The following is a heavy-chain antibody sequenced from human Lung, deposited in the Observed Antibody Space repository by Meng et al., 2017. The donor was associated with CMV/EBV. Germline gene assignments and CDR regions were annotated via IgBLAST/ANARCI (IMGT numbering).Heavy chain of an antibody. CDR2: ISSSGSTI. CDR1: GFTFSDYY. Sequence: GESXKISCAASGFTFSDYYMSWIRQAPGKGLEWVSYISSSGSTIYYADSVKGRFTISRDNAKNSLYLQMNSLRAEDTAVYYCARDLIVVVPAAPLDYYGMDVWXQGTTVTVSS. J-gene: IGHJ6*02. CDR3: ARDLIVVVPAAPLDYYGMDV. D-gene: IGHD2-2*01. V-gene: IGHV3-11*04.